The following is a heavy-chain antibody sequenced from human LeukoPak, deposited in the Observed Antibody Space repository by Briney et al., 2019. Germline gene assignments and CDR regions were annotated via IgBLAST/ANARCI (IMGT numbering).Heavy chain of an antibody. Sequence: PGGSLRLSCAASGFTVSTYAMSWVRQAPGKGLEWVSAITGSGGSTYYADSVKGRFTISRDNSKNTLYLQMNSLRAEDTAVYYCAKDQGDYNSGWSIFDYWGQGSLVTVSS. CDR1: GFTVSTYA. CDR3: AKDQGDYNSGWSIFDY. D-gene: IGHD6-19*01. CDR2: ITGSGGST. J-gene: IGHJ4*02. V-gene: IGHV3-23*01.